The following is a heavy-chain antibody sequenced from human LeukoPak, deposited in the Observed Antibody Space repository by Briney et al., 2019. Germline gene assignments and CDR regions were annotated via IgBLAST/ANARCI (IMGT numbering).Heavy chain of an antibody. J-gene: IGHJ4*02. CDR1: GFTFSSYA. V-gene: IGHV3-23*01. CDR3: AKETHRDYGDLD. D-gene: IGHD4-17*01. Sequence: GGSLRLSCAASGFTFSSYAMSWVRQAPGKGLEWVSGISGSGGSTYYADSVKGRFTISRDNSKNTLYLQINSLRAEDTAVYFCAKETHRDYGDLDWGQGTLVTVSS. CDR2: ISGSGGST.